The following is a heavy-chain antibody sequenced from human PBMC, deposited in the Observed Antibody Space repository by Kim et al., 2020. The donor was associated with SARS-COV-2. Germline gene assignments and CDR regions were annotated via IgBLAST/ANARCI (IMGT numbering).Heavy chain of an antibody. J-gene: IGHJ4*02. CDR3: ARDPGSSGWFQY. V-gene: IGHV3-7*03. D-gene: IGHD6-19*01. CDR1: GFTFSSFW. CDR2: INPDGTVK. Sequence: GGSLRLSCAASGFTFSSFWMNWGRQAPGKGLEWVANINPDGTVKHYVDSVKGRFTISRDNAKNSLFLQMNSLGAEDTAVYYCARDPGSSGWFQYWGQGTL.